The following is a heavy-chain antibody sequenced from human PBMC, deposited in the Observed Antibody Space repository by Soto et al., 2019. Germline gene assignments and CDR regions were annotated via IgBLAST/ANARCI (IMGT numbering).Heavy chain of an antibody. J-gene: IGHJ4*02. D-gene: IGHD3-22*01. Sequence: GGSLRLSCAASGFTFSNAWMNWVRQAPGKGLEWVGRIKSKTDGGTTDYAAPVKGRFTISRDDSKNTLYLQMNSLKTEDTAVYYCTTGRYYYDSSGYYLNFDYWGQGTLVTVSS. V-gene: IGHV3-15*07. CDR2: IKSKTDGGTT. CDR1: GFTFSNAW. CDR3: TTGRYYYDSSGYYLNFDY.